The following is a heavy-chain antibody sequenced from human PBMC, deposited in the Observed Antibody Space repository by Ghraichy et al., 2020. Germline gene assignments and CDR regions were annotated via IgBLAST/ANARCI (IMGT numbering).Heavy chain of an antibody. Sequence: ASVKVSCKASGYTFTSYDINWVRQATGQGLEWMGWMNPNSGNTGYAQKFQGRVTMTRNTSISTAYMELSSLRSEDTAVYYCAGGFRGGGDYYYYMDVWGKGTTVTVSS. CDR1: GYTFTSYD. CDR3: AGGFRGGGDYYYYMDV. CDR2: MNPNSGNT. J-gene: IGHJ6*03. D-gene: IGHD3-16*01. V-gene: IGHV1-8*01.